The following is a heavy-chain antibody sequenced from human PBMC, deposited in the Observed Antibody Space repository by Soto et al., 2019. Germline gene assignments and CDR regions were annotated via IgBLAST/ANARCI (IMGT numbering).Heavy chain of an antibody. CDR2: IIPVFGTA. CDR1: GGSLSNYG. CDR3: ARGDATKIVVPTYYGMAV. V-gene: IGHV1-69*12. J-gene: IGHJ6*02. D-gene: IGHD3-22*01. Sequence: QVQLVQSGAEVKKPGSSVKVSCKASGGSLSNYGISWVRQAPGQGLEWMGGIIPVFGTANYAQKFQGRVTISADESTSIVYMDVTSLRSEDTAVYYCARGDATKIVVPTYYGMAVWGQGTTVTVSS.